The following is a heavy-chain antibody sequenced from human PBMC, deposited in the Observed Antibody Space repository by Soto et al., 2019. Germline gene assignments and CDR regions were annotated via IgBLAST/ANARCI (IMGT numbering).Heavy chain of an antibody. J-gene: IGHJ6*02. D-gene: IGHD5-18*01. CDR2: ISGSGGST. CDR1: GFTFSSYA. V-gene: IGHV3-23*01. Sequence: GGSLRRACGGSGFTFSSYAISWMRQAPGKGLEWVSAISGSGGSTYYADSVKGWFTISRDNSKNTLYLQMNSLRAEDTAVYYCAHSYGPSDYYYYGMDVWGQGTTVTVSS. CDR3: AHSYGPSDYYYYGMDV.